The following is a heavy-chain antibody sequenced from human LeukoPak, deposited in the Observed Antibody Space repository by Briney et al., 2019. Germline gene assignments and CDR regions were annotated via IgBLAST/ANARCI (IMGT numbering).Heavy chain of an antibody. CDR2: IYTSGST. CDR1: GGSISSYY. V-gene: IGHV4-4*07. J-gene: IGHJ5*02. Sequence: SEPLSLTCTVSGGSISSYYWSWIRQPAGKGLEWIGRIYTSGSTNYNPSLKSRVTMSVDTSKNQFSLKLSSVTAADTAVYYCARDGGYSSSWYSVNWFDPWGQGTLVTVSS. D-gene: IGHD6-13*01. CDR3: ARDGGYSSSWYSVNWFDP.